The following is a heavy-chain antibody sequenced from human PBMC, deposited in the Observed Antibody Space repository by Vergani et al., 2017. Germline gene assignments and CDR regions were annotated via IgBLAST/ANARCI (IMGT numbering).Heavy chain of an antibody. CDR1: GYTFTSYA. Sequence: QVQLVQSGAEVKKPGASVKVSCKASGYTFTSYAMHWVRQAPGQRLEWMGWINTGNGNTKYSQKFQGRVTITRDKSASTAYMELSSLRSEDTAVYYCALEDNKKYSSGWAYWYFDLWGRGTLVTVSS. J-gene: IGHJ2*01. CDR3: ALEDNKKYSSGWAYWYFDL. D-gene: IGHD6-19*01. CDR2: INTGNGNT. V-gene: IGHV1-3*04.